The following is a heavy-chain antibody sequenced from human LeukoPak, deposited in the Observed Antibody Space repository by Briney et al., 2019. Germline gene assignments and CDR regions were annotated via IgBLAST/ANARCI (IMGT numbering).Heavy chain of an antibody. CDR2: MSYDGSNK. D-gene: IGHD3-10*01. V-gene: IGHV3-30*04. J-gene: IGHJ4*02. CDR1: GFTFSNYA. CDR3: ARSQLGFDY. Sequence: PGRSLRLSCAASGFTFSNYAMHWVRQAPGKGLEWVSVMSYDGSNKYYADSVKGRFTMSRDNSKNTLYLQMNSLRAEDTAVYYCARSQLGFDYWGQGTLVTVSS.